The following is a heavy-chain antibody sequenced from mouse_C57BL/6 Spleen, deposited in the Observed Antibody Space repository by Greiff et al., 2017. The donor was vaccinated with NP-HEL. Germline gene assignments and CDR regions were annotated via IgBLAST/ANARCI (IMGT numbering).Heavy chain of an antibody. CDR3: ARCITTVVARYFDV. D-gene: IGHD1-1*01. CDR1: GYTFTSYW. Sequence: QVQLQQPGAELVMPGASVKLSCKASGYTFTSYWMHWVKQRPGQGLEWIGEIDPSDSYTNYNQQFKGKSTLTVDKSSSTAYMQLSSLTSEDSAVYYCARCITTVVARYFDVWGTGTTVTVSS. CDR2: IDPSDSYT. J-gene: IGHJ1*03. V-gene: IGHV1-69*01.